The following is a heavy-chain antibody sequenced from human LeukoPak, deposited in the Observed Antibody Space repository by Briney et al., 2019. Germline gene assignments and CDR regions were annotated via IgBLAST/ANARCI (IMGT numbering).Heavy chain of an antibody. CDR2: ITNDGSST. CDR3: VRHDGRGGATMGAFDS. V-gene: IGHV3-74*01. CDR1: GLTFSSHW. D-gene: IGHD2-15*01. J-gene: IGHJ5*01. Sequence: GGSLRLSCAASGLTFSSHWMHWVRQAPGKGLVWVSRITNDGSSTTYADSVKGRFTISRDDAKNMLYLQVNSLRAEDTAVYYCVRHDGRGGATMGAFDSWGQGSLVTVSS.